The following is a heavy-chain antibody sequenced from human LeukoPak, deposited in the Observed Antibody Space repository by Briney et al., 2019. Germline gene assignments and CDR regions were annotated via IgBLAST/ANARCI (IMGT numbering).Heavy chain of an antibody. CDR2: IYPGDSET. J-gene: IGHJ4*02. CDR1: GYTFTTYW. CDR3: ARIEGSTFDF. Sequence: GESLKISCKGSGYTFTTYWIGWVRHMPGKGLEWMGIIYPGDSETKYRPSLQGQVTISADKSTSTAYLQWSSLKASDTAIYYCARIEGSTFDFWGQGTLVTVSS. V-gene: IGHV5-51*01.